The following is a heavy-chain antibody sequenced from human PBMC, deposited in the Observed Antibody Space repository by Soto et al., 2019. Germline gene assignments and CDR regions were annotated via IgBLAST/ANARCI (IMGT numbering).Heavy chain of an antibody. CDR3: ASSNSGSYSSFDY. Sequence: PGGSLRLSCAASGFTFSSYAMSWVRQAPGKGLERVSAISGSGGSTYYADSVKGRFTISRDNSKNTLYLQMNSLRAEDTAVYYCASSNSGSYSSFDYWGQGTLVTVSS. J-gene: IGHJ4*02. CDR1: GFTFSSYA. D-gene: IGHD1-26*01. V-gene: IGHV3-23*01. CDR2: ISGSGGST.